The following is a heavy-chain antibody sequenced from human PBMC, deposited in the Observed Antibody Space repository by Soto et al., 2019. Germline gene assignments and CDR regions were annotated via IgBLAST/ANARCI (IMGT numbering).Heavy chain of an antibody. J-gene: IGHJ4*02. CDR3: AAPLGYSSSWYGFGDY. D-gene: IGHD6-13*01. CDR1: VFTFSSYA. CDR2: ISYDGSNK. V-gene: IGHV3-30-3*01. Sequence: GXALRLSFSASVFTFSSYAMHWVRRAPGKGLEWVAVISYDGSNKYYADSVKGRFTISRDNSKNTLYLQMNSLRAEDTAVYYCAAPLGYSSSWYGFGDYWGQGTLVTVSS.